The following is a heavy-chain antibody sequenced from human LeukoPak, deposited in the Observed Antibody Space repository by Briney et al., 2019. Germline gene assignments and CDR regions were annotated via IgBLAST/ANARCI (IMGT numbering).Heavy chain of an antibody. V-gene: IGHV4-59*11. J-gene: IGHJ5*02. CDR2: MSYSGNT. Sequence: SETLSLTCTVSGATISSQFWSWVRQPPGKRPEYIGYMSYSGNTNYNPSLKSRVTISLDTSKNQFSLKLSSLTAADTAVYYCARFSSGSNWFDAWGQGTLVTVSS. CDR3: ARFSSGSNWFDA. CDR1: GATISSQF.